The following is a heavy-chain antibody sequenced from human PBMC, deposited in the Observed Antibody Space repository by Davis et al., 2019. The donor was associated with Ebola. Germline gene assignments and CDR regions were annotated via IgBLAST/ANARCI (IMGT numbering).Heavy chain of an antibody. CDR3: ARPNYDILTGYYGPNWFDP. CDR2: IYYSGST. D-gene: IGHD3-9*01. CDR1: GGSISSSSYY. J-gene: IGHJ5*02. V-gene: IGHV4-39*01. Sequence: SETLSLTCTVSGGSISSSSYYWGWIRQPPGKGLEWIGSIYYSGSTYYNPSLKSRVTISVDTSKNQFSLKLSSVTAADTAVYYCARPNYDILTGYYGPNWFDPWGQGTLVTVSS.